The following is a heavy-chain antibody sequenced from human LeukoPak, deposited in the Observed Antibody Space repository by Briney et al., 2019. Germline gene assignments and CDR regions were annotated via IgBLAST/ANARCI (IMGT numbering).Heavy chain of an antibody. CDR2: ITSTGRYI. J-gene: IGHJ3*01. CDR3: ARLRNVGGNPHPFNV. D-gene: IGHD4-23*01. V-gene: IGHV3-21*01. CDR1: GFNFIDYT. Sequence: GGFLRLSCAASGFNFIDYTMNWVRQAPGKGLEWVSSITSTGRYIFYADSLKGRFTISRDNAKKSLYLQMNSLRAEDTAVYYCARLRNVGGNPHPFNVWGQGTTVTVSS.